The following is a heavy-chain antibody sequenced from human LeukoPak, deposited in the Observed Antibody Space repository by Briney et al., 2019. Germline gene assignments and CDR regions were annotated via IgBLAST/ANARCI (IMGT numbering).Heavy chain of an antibody. CDR1: GFTFSSYA. D-gene: IGHD3-10*01. Sequence: GGSLRLSCAASGFTFSSYAMHRVRQAPGKGLEWVAVISYDGSNKYYADSVKGRFTISRDNSKNTLYLQMNSLRAEDTAVYYCASYYMVRGYYYYGMDVWGQGTTVTVSS. J-gene: IGHJ6*02. CDR3: ASYYMVRGYYYYGMDV. CDR2: ISYDGSNK. V-gene: IGHV3-30-3*01.